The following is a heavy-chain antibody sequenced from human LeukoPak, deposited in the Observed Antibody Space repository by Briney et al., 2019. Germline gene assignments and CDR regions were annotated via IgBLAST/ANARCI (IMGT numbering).Heavy chain of an antibody. CDR3: ARDNSVGDVAWWFDP. J-gene: IGHJ5*02. V-gene: IGHV3-53*01. CDR1: GFTVSSYY. CDR2: IYTGGGR. Sequence: PGGSLRLSCAASGFTVSSYYMNWVRQAPGKELEWVSVIYTGGGRYYADSVRGRFTISRDTSKNMVFLQMNSLRVEDTAVYYCARDNSVGDVAWWFDPWGQGTLVTVSS. D-gene: IGHD1-26*01.